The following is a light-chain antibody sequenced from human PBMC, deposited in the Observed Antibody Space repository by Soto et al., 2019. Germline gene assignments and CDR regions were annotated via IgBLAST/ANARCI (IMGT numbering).Light chain of an antibody. V-gene: IGKV4-1*01. CDR3: HQRSNWPPFT. CDR1: QSVLYSSNNKNY. Sequence: DIVMTQSPDSLAVSLGERATINCKSSQSVLYSSNNKNYLAWYQQKPGQPPKLLIYWASTRESGVPDRFSGSGSGTDFTLTISSLQAEDVAVYYCHQRSNWPPFTFGGGTKVEI. CDR2: WAS. J-gene: IGKJ4*01.